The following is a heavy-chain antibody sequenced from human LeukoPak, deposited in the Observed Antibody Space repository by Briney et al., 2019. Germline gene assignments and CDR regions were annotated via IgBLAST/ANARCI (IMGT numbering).Heavy chain of an antibody. CDR2: IDADGGAT. CDR1: GFTFSDYW. Sequence: GGSLRLSCAASGFTFSDYWMHWVRQTPGKGLEWVSRIDADGGATYADSVLGCFTLSRDNAQNRVYLQMNSLRDEDTAVYFCARFPLTYATAWGQGTLVTVSS. J-gene: IGHJ5*02. D-gene: IGHD2-2*01. V-gene: IGHV3-74*03. CDR3: ARFPLTYATA.